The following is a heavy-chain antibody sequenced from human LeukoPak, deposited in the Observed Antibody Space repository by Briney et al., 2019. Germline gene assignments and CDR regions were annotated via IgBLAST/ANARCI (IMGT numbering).Heavy chain of an antibody. Sequence: PGRSLRLSCAASGFTFSTFGMHWVRQAPGKGLVWVSRINTDGSSTYYADSVKGRFTISRDNAKNTLYLQMNSLRAEDTVVYYCVRGARGMYYFDYWGQGTLVTVSS. J-gene: IGHJ4*02. V-gene: IGHV3-74*01. CDR3: VRGARGMYYFDY. CDR1: GFTFSTFG. D-gene: IGHD3-16*01. CDR2: INTDGSST.